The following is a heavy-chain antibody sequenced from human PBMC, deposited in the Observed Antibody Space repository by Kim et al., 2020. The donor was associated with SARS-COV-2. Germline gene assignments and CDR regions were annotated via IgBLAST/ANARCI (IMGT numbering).Heavy chain of an antibody. CDR1: GFTFSSYG. V-gene: IGHV3-33*01. J-gene: IGHJ4*02. D-gene: IGHD3-3*01. CDR2: IWYDGSNK. CDR3: GRSRGFCNYFDY. Sequence: GGSLRLSCAASGFTFSSYGMHWARQAPGKGLEWVAVIWYDGSNKYYADSVKGRFTISRDNSENTLYLQMNSLRAEDTAVYFCGRSRGFCNYFDYWCQGTL.